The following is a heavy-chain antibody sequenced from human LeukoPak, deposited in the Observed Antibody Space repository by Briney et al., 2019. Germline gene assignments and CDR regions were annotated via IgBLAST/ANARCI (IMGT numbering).Heavy chain of an antibody. CDR2: ISGDGGDT. J-gene: IGHJ4*02. CDR3: GKSGSRDWDHFEY. CDR1: GFTFSSYA. D-gene: IGHD6-19*01. V-gene: IGHV3-23*01. Sequence: GGSLRLSCAASGFTFSSYAMNWVRQAPGKGLEWVSTISGDGGDTHYADSVRGRFTISRANSKNTLFLQMNSLRADDTAVYYCGKSGSRDWDHFEYWGQGTLVTASS.